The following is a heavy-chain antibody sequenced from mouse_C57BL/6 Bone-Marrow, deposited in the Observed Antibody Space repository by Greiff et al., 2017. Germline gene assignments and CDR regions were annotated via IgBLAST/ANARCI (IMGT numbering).Heavy chain of an antibody. CDR2: IDPSGSYT. J-gene: IGHJ4*01. V-gene: IGHV1-50*01. CDR3: SRDAYYAMDY. Sequence: VQLQQSGAELVKPGASVKLSCKASGYTFTSYWMQWVQQRPGQGLEWIGEIDPSGSYTNYNQKFKGKATLTVATSSSTAYRQHSSRTSENSAFYYGSRDAYYAMDYWGQGTSVTVSS. CDR1: GYTFTSYW.